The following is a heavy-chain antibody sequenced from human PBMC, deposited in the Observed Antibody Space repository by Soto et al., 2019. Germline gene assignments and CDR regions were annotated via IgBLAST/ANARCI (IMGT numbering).Heavy chain of an antibody. J-gene: IGHJ6*02. CDR2: ISDSGST. CDR1: GGSIDYYY. D-gene: IGHD3-10*01. V-gene: IGHV4-59*01. CDR3: ARDSTAWFPYYGIDV. Sequence: SETLSLTCTVSGGSIDYYYWIWIRQPPGKGLEWLGYISDSGSTRYNPSLRSRVTISVDTSKNQFSLKLNSVTAADTAVYYCARDSTAWFPYYGIDVCGQGTTVTVSS.